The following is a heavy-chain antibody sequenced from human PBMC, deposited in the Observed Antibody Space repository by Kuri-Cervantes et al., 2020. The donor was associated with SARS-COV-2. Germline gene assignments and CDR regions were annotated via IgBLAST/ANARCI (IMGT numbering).Heavy chain of an antibody. Sequence: ASVKVSCNASGYTFNSYGISWVRQAPGQGLEWMGWISAYNGNTNYAQKLQGRVTMTTDTSTSTAYMELRSLRSDDTAVYYCARDFGGPGYLPAVGFDYWGQGTLVTVSS. J-gene: IGHJ4*02. CDR2: ISAYNGNT. CDR1: GYTFNSYG. V-gene: IGHV1-18*01. D-gene: IGHD6-19*01. CDR3: ARDFGGPGYLPAVGFDY.